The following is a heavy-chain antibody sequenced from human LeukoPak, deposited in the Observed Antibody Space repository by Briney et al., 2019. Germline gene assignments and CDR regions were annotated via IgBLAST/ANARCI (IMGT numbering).Heavy chain of an antibody. CDR3: ARAVNYYDGSGYYYFDY. Sequence: GGSLRLSCAASTFTFSTYRMNWVRQAPGKGLEWVSSISSSGSYIFYADSVKGRFTISRDNAKNSLYLQMNSLRAEDTAVYYCARAVNYYDGSGYYYFDYWGQGTLVTVSS. J-gene: IGHJ4*02. CDR2: ISSSGSYI. D-gene: IGHD3-22*01. CDR1: TFTFSTYR. V-gene: IGHV3-21*01.